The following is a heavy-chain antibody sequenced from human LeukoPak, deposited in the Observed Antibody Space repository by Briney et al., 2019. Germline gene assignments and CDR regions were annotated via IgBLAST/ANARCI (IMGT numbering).Heavy chain of an antibody. J-gene: IGHJ3*02. D-gene: IGHD3-10*01. CDR3: ARDANFGYDAFDI. CDR1: GFFFSGYW. CDR2: IWDDGSNK. Sequence: PGGPLRLSCVASGFFFSGYWMSWVRQAPGKGLEWVAVIWDDGSNKYYADSVKGRFTISRDNSKNTLYLQVNSLRAEDTAVYYCARDANFGYDAFDIWGQGTMVTVSS. V-gene: IGHV3-33*08.